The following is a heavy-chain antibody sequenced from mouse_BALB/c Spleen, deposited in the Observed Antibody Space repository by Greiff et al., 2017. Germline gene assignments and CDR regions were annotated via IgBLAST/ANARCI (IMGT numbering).Heavy chain of an antibody. CDR1: GFSLTSYG. CDR2: IWSGGST. CDR3: ARSDGSSPYAMDY. D-gene: IGHD1-1*01. Sequence: QVQLKESGPGLVQPSQSLSITCTVSGFSLTSYGVHWVRQSPGKGLEWLGVIWSGGSTDYNAAFISRLSISKDNSKSQVFFKMNSLQANDTAIYYCARSDGSSPYAMDYWGQGTSVTVSS. J-gene: IGHJ4*01. V-gene: IGHV2-2*02.